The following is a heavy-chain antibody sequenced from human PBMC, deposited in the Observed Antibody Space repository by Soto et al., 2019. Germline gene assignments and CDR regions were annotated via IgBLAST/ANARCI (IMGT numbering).Heavy chain of an antibody. J-gene: IGHJ5*02. CDR1: GGPISSYY. V-gene: IGHV4-4*07. CDR3: ARDRYQLPHNWFDP. CDR2: IYTSGST. Sequence: GTLSLSCSVSGGPISSYYWSWIRPPAGKGLEWIGRIYTSGSTNYNPSLKSRVTMSVDTSKNQFSLKLSSVTAADTAVYYCARDRYQLPHNWFDPWGQGTLVTVSS. D-gene: IGHD2-2*01.